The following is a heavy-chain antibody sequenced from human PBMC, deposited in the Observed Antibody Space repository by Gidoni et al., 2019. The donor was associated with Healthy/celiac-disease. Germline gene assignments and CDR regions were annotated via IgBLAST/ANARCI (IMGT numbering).Heavy chain of an antibody. D-gene: IGHD1-26*01. J-gene: IGHJ5*02. CDR2: IIPIFGTA. CDR1: GGTFSSYA. V-gene: IGHV1-69*01. CDR3: ARSFLRTGATGSLYNWFDP. Sequence: QVQLVQSGAEVKKPGSSVKVSCKASGGTFSSYAIRWVRQAPGQGLEWMGGIIPIFGTANYAQKFQGRVTITADESTSTAYMELSSLRSEDTAVYYCARSFLRTGATGSLYNWFDPWGQGTLVTVSS.